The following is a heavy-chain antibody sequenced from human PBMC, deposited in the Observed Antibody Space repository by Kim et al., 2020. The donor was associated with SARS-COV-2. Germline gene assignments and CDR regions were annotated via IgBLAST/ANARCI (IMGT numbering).Heavy chain of an antibody. CDR1: GFTFSNYA. V-gene: IGHV3-23*01. CDR2: ISGSGDST. CDR3: ARGGYSYGYVHFDY. Sequence: GGSLRLSCTASGFTFSNYAMGWVRQAPGKGLEWVSTISGSGDSTYYADSVKGRFTISRDNSKNTLSLQMSSLSAEDTAVYYCARGGYSYGYVHFDYWGQGTLVAVSS. J-gene: IGHJ4*02. D-gene: IGHD5-18*01.